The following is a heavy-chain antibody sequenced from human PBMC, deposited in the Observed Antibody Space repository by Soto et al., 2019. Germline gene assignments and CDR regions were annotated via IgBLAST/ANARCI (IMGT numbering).Heavy chain of an antibody. J-gene: IGHJ4*02. V-gene: IGHV1-8*01. CDR2: MKPNSGNT. D-gene: IGHD4-17*01. CDR3: ARTLYGDNVDY. Sequence: NWVRQATGQGLEWMGWMKPNSGNTGYAQKFQGRVTMTRNTSISTAYMELSSLRSEDTAVYYCARTLYGDNVDYWGQGTLVTVSS.